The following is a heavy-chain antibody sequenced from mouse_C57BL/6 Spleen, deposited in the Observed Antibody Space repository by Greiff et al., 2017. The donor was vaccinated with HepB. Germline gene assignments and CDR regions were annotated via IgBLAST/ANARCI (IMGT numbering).Heavy chain of an antibody. D-gene: IGHD1-1*01. Sequence: VQLQESGAELVRPGASVTLSCKASGYTFTDYEMHWVKQTPVHGLEWIGAIDPETGGTAYNQKFKGKAILTADKSSSTAYMELRSLTSEDSAVYYCTRRSHYFDYWGQGTTLTVSS. CDR1: GYTFTDYE. CDR3: TRRSHYFDY. V-gene: IGHV1-15*01. J-gene: IGHJ2*01. CDR2: IDPETGGT.